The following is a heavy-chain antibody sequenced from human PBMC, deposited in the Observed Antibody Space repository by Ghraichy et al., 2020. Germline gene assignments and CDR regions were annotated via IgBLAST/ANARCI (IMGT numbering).Heavy chain of an antibody. CDR2: VYFNGST. CDR1: GGSMSSSF. V-gene: IGHV4-59*01. Sequence: SQTLSLTCSVSGGSMSSSFWGWIRQPPGKGLEWIGYVYFNGSTKYSPSLMSRVTISVDTSKNQFSLKLSSVTAADTAVYFCARYRSGWYGVFDYLCQGALVTVSS. CDR3: ARYRSGWYGVFDY. D-gene: IGHD6-19*01. J-gene: IGHJ4*02.